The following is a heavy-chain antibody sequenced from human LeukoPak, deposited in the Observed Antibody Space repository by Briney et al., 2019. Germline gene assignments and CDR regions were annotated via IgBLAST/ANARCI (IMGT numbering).Heavy chain of an antibody. V-gene: IGHV1-8*01. Sequence: ASVKVSCKASGYTFISYDINWVRQATGQGLECMGWMNPNSGNTDYPQKFQGRVTMTRNTSIDTAYMELTSLTSEDTAVYYCARGRKGDYALDYWGQGTLVTVSS. CDR1: GYTFISYD. D-gene: IGHD4-17*01. CDR2: MNPNSGNT. CDR3: ARGRKGDYALDY. J-gene: IGHJ4*02.